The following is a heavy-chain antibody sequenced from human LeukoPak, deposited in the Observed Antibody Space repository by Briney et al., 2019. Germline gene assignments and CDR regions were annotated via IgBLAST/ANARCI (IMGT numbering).Heavy chain of an antibody. V-gene: IGHV3-23*01. CDR1: GFTFSSYA. CDR3: AKNLVVVPAADDY. CDR2: ISGSGGST. D-gene: IGHD2-2*01. Sequence: GGSLRLSCAASGFTFSSYAMSWVRQAPGKGLEWVSAISGSGGSTYYADSVEGRFTISRDNSKNTLYLQMNSLRAEDTAVYYCAKNLVVVPAADDYWGQGTLVTVSS. J-gene: IGHJ4*02.